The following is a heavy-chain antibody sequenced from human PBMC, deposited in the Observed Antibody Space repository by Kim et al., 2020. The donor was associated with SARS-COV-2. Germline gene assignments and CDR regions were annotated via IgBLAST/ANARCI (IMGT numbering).Heavy chain of an antibody. V-gene: IGHV3-66*01. D-gene: IGHD3-22*01. CDR3: ARDITSGYWF. Sequence: STSVKGRFTISRDNSKNILYLQMTALRAEDTAVDYCARDITSGYWFWGQGTLVTVSS. J-gene: IGHJ4*02.